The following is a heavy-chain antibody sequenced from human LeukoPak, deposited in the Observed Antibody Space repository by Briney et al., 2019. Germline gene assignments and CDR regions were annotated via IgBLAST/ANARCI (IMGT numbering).Heavy chain of an antibody. CDR2: ISGGGDIT. CDR1: GFNFANHA. J-gene: IGHJ4*02. CDR3: VREDTTATANY. D-gene: IGHD2-21*02. V-gene: IGHV3-23*01. Sequence: GGPLRLSCAASGFNFANHAMSWVRQTAGKGLEWVSAISGGGDITYYADSVKGRFTISRDNSKDTLFLQMHSLRPGDTAVYYCVREDTTATANYWGQGTLVTISS.